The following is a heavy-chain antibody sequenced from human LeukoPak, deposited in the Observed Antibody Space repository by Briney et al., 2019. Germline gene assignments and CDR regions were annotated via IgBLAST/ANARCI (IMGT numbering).Heavy chain of an antibody. Sequence: SGGSLRLSCAASGFTFSSYSMNWVRQAPGKGLEWVSYISSSSSTIYYADSVKGRFTISRDNAKNSLYLQMNSLRAEDTAVYYCARGKSYSSSWYDYWGQGTLVTVSS. J-gene: IGHJ4*02. CDR2: ISSSSSTI. CDR3: ARGKSYSSSWYDY. V-gene: IGHV3-48*01. D-gene: IGHD6-13*01. CDR1: GFTFSSYS.